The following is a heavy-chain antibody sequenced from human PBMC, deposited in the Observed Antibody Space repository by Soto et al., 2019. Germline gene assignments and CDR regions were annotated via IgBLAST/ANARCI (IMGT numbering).Heavy chain of an antibody. J-gene: IGHJ6*02. CDR1: GGSISSGGYY. CDR2: IYYSGST. V-gene: IGHV4-31*03. CDR3: AREYFGGDCSYYYYYYGMDV. D-gene: IGHD2-21*02. Sequence: SETLSLTCTVPGGSISSGGYYWSWIRQHPGKGLEWIGYIYYSGSTYYNPSLKSRVTISVDTSKNQFSLKLSSVTAADTAVYYCAREYFGGDCSYYYYYYGMDVWGQGTTVTVSS.